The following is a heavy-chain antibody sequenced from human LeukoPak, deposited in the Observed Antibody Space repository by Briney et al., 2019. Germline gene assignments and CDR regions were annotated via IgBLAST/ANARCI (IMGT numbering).Heavy chain of an antibody. Sequence: ASVKVPCKTSGYPFTRFAMSWVRQAPGQGLEWMGWINTNTGNPTYAQGFTGRFVFSLDTSVSTAYLQISSLKAEDTAVYFCARDLGSSGYVWGQGTLVTVSS. D-gene: IGHD3-22*01. CDR1: GYPFTRFA. CDR3: ARDLGSSGYV. CDR2: INTNTGNP. V-gene: IGHV7-4-1*02. J-gene: IGHJ4*02.